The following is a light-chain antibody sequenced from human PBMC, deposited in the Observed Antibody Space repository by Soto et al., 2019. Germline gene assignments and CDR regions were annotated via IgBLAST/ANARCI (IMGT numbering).Light chain of an antibody. V-gene: IGKV1-39*01. J-gene: IGKJ2*01. CDR2: AAS. CDR1: QSISTY. CDR3: QQYNMWPPYT. Sequence: DIQMTQSPSSLSASVGDRFTITCRASQSISTYLNWYQQKPGKAPKLLIYAASNLQSGVPSRFSGSGSGTEFTLTISSLKSEDFAVYYCQQYNMWPPYTFGQGTKVDIK.